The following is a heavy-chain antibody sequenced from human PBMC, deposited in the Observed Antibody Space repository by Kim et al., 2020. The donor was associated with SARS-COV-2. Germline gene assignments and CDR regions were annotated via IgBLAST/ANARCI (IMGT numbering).Heavy chain of an antibody. D-gene: IGHD4-17*01. J-gene: IGHJ4*02. Sequence: SVKGRCNISRDNAKNSLYLQMNSRRAEETAVYYWARDGGLILSGDYAFDYWGQGTLVTVSS. V-gene: IGHV3-21*01. CDR3: ARDGGLILSGDYAFDY.